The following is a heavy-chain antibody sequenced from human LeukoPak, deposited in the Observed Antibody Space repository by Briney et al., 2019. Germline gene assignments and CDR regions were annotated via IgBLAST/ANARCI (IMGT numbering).Heavy chain of an antibody. CDR2: INSDGSST. D-gene: IGHD1-26*01. Sequence: GGSLRLSCAASGFTFSSYWMHWVRQAPGKGLVWVSRINSDGSSTSYADSVKGRFTISRDNSKNTLYLQMNSLRAEDTAVYYCARDQRELPYYGMDVWGQGTTVTVSS. CDR3: ARDQRELPYYGMDV. J-gene: IGHJ6*02. CDR1: GFTFSSYW. V-gene: IGHV3-74*01.